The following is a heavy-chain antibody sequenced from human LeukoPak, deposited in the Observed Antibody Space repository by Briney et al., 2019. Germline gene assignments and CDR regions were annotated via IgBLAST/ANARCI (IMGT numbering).Heavy chain of an antibody. CDR1: GYTFTGHY. Sequence: SVKVSCKASGYTFTGHYILLLRQAPRPASEWMGWINPNSGGTNYAQKFQGRVTMTRDTSISTAYMELSRLRSDDTAVYYCARVPRIAAAGVNWFDPWGQGTLVTVSS. J-gene: IGHJ5*02. CDR3: ARVPRIAAAGVNWFDP. CDR2: INPNSGGT. D-gene: IGHD6-13*01. V-gene: IGHV1-2*02.